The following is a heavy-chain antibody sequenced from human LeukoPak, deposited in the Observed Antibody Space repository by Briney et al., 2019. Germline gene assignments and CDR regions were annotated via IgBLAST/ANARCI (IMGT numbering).Heavy chain of an antibody. Sequence: SETLSLTYAVSGYSISSGYYWGWIRQPPGKGLEWIGSIYHSGSTYYNPSLKSRVTISVDTSKNQFSLKLSSVTAADTAVYYCARLSRGGGDYGYWGQGTLVTVSS. J-gene: IGHJ4*02. D-gene: IGHD4-17*01. V-gene: IGHV4-38-2*01. CDR2: IYHSGST. CDR3: ARLSRGGGDYGY. CDR1: GYSISSGYY.